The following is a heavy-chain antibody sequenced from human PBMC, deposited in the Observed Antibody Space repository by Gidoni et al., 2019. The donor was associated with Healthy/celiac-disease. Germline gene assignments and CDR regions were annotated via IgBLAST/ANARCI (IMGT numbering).Heavy chain of an antibody. J-gene: IGHJ5*02. Sequence: QVKLQQRGAGLLKPAETLSLTCADCGRSFSGYYGSWIRQPPGKGLEWIGEINHSGSTNYNPSLQSRVPISVDTSKTQFSLKLSSVTSADTAVYYCSRGRYGSSTSCYRGWFDPWGQGTLVTVSS. V-gene: IGHV4-34*01. CDR3: SRGRYGSSTSCYRGWFDP. CDR1: GRSFSGYY. D-gene: IGHD2-2*01. CDR2: INHSGST.